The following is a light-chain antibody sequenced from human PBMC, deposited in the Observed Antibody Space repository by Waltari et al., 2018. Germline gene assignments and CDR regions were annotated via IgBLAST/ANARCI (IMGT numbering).Light chain of an antibody. Sequence: EIVFTQSPGTLSLSPGERATLSCRASQSVSRTLAWYQQKPGQAPKLLLYGASIRATGIPDRFTGSGSGTDFSLTISSLEPEDFAIYFCQHYVRLPATFGQGTKVEIK. CDR1: QSVSRT. J-gene: IGKJ1*01. CDR3: QHYVRLPAT. V-gene: IGKV3-20*01. CDR2: GAS.